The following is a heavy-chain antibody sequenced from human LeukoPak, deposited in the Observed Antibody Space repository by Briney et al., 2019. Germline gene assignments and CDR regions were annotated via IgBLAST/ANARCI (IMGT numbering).Heavy chain of an antibody. V-gene: IGHV3-9*01. CDR3: AKDSGIAAAGFDY. CDR2: ISWNSGSI. D-gene: IGHD6-13*01. Sequence: GRSLRLSCAASGFTFDDYAMHWVRQAPGKGLEWVSGISWNSGSIGYADSVKGRFTISRDNAKNSLYLQMNSLGAEDTALYYCAKDSGIAAAGFDYWGQGTLVTVSS. J-gene: IGHJ4*02. CDR1: GFTFDDYA.